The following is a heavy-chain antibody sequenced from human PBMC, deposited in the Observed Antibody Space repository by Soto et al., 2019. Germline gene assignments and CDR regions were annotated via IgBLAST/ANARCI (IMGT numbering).Heavy chain of an antibody. CDR2: IYYSGSP. J-gene: IGHJ4*02. D-gene: IGHD3-10*02. CDR3: ASHNYCSGSTYFDF. V-gene: IGHV4-59*08. CDR1: GGSISSYY. Sequence: QVQLQESGPGLVKPSETLSLTCTVSGGSISSYYWSWIRQPPGKGLEWIGYIYYSGSPNNNPSLNSQGLISVDSFKSQSPLKLNSMTSADTAVNCGASHNYCSGSTYFDFRGQGNLVTVSS.